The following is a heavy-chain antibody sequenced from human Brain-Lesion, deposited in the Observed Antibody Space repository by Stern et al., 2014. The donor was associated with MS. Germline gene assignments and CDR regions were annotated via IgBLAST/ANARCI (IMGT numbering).Heavy chain of an antibody. CDR3: ATLSPGAGGNYYRHFDY. D-gene: IGHD1-26*01. Sequence: VQLVESGAEVKKPGASVKVSCKVSGYTLTELSMHWVRQAPRKGLEWMGGFDPEDGETNSAPKFWGRVTVTEDTSTDTAYMELSSLRSEDTAVYYCATLSPGAGGNYYRHFDYWGQGTLVTVSS. V-gene: IGHV1-24*01. CDR2: FDPEDGET. CDR1: GYTLTELS. J-gene: IGHJ4*02.